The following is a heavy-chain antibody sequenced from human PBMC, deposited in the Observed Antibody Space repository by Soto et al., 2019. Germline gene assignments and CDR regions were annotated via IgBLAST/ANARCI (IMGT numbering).Heavy chain of an antibody. CDR2: IYYSGST. Sequence: SETLSLTCTVSGGSISSGGYYWSWIRQHPGKGLEWIGYIYYSGSTYYNPSLKSRVTISVDTSKNQFSLKLSSVTAADTAVYYCARDGGDFMISDAFDIWGQGTMVTVSS. D-gene: IGHD3-16*01. J-gene: IGHJ3*02. V-gene: IGHV4-31*03. CDR3: ARDGGDFMISDAFDI. CDR1: GGSISSGGYY.